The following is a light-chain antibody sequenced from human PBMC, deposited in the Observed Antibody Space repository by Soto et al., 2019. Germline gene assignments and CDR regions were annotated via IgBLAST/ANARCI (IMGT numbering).Light chain of an antibody. CDR3: QQRYSTPLT. CDR1: QSVSSY. V-gene: IGKV1-39*01. CDR2: AAS. Sequence: DIQMTQSPSSLSASVGDRVTITCRASQSVSSYLNWYQQKPGKAPNLLIYAASSLQSGVPSRFSGSGSGTDFTLTISSLQPEDFATYFCQQRYSTPLTFGGGTKVEI. J-gene: IGKJ4*01.